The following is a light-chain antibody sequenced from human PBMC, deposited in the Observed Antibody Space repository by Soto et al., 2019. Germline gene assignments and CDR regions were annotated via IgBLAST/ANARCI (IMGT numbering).Light chain of an antibody. CDR2: SIS. CDR3: LLYYGGAWV. V-gene: IGLV7-43*01. Sequence: QTVVTQEPSLTVSPGGTVTLTCASSSVAVTSAYYPSGVQQIPGQAPRALMYSISNIHSWTPARFSGSLLGGKAALTLSGVQPEDEAEYYCLLYYGGAWVFGGGTQLTVL. J-gene: IGLJ3*02. CDR1: SVAVTSAYY.